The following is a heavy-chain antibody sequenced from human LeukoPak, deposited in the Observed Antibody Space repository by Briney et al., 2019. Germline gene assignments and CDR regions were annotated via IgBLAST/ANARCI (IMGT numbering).Heavy chain of an antibody. Sequence: GEALEISFKGSGYRFTSYWIGWVRPMPGKGVGWRGIIYPGDSDTRYSPSFQGQVTISADKSISTAYLQWSSLKASDTAMYYCARRGSSGWYSPFDYRGQGTLVTVS. V-gene: IGHV5-51*01. D-gene: IGHD6-19*01. CDR2: IYPGDSDT. CDR1: GYRFTSYW. CDR3: ARRGSSGWYSPFDY. J-gene: IGHJ4*02.